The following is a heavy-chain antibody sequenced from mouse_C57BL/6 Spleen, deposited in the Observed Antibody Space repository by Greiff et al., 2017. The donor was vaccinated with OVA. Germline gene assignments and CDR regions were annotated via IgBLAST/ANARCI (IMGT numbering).Heavy chain of an antibody. CDR2: IYPSDSET. D-gene: IGHD2-1*01. V-gene: IGHV1-61*01. Sequence: QVQLQQPRAELVRPGSSVKLSCKASGYTFTSYWMDWVKQRPGQGLEWIGNIYPSDSETHYNQKFKDKATLTVDKSSSTAYMQLSSLTSEDSAVYYCARVGDGNSFDYWGQGTTLTVSS. J-gene: IGHJ2*01. CDR3: ARVGDGNSFDY. CDR1: GYTFTSYW.